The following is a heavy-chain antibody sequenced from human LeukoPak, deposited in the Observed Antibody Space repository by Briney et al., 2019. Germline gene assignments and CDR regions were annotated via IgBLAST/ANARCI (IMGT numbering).Heavy chain of an antibody. Sequence: ASVKVSCEGSGYTFTTYTMNWVRQAPGQGLEWMGWINTNSGGTNYAQKFQRRVTMTRDTSISTAYMELSRLRSDDTAVDYCARDGSSWPYYYYYYMDVWRKGTTVTVS. J-gene: IGHJ6*03. CDR2: INTNSGGT. D-gene: IGHD6-13*01. CDR3: ARDGSSWPYYYYYYMDV. V-gene: IGHV1-2*02. CDR1: GYTFTTYT.